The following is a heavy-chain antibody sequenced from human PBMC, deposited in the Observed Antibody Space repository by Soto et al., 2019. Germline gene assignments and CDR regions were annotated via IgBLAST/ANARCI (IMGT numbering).Heavy chain of an antibody. CDR3: ARRSVIALSGTRYYYRYGKDV. D-gene: IGHD6-19*01. Sequence: SETLSLTCTVSGGSISSSSYYWGWIRQPPGKGLEWIGSIYYSGSTYYNPSLKSRVTISVDTSKNQFSLKLSSVTAADTAVYYCARRSVIALSGTRYYYRYGKDVWRQGTTVPVSA. V-gene: IGHV4-39*01. CDR2: IYYSGST. CDR1: GGSISSSSYY. J-gene: IGHJ6*01.